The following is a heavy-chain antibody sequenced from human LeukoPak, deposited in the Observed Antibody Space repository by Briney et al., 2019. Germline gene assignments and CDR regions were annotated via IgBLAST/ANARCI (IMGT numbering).Heavy chain of an antibody. J-gene: IGHJ4*02. CDR1: GFTFSTYA. V-gene: IGHV3-23*01. CDR3: AKGGTSAYYFPHYFDY. Sequence: GGSLRLSCAASGFTFSTYAMSWVRQAPGKGLEWVSALSSSGGSTYYADSVKGRFTISRDNSKNTLYLQMNSLRAEDTAVYYCAKGGTSAYYFPHYFDYWGQGTLVTVSS. CDR2: LSSSGGST. D-gene: IGHD3-22*01.